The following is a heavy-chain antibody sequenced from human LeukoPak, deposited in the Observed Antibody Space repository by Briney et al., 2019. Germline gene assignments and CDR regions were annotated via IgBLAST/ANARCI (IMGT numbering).Heavy chain of an antibody. CDR3: ASSWYSSGWDFDY. CDR1: GFTFSSYE. Sequence: GGSLRLSCAASGFTFSSYEMNWVRQAPGKGLEWVSYISSSGSTIYYADSVKGRFTISRDNAKNSLYLQMNSLRAEDMAVYYCASSWYSSGWDFDYWGQGTLVTVSS. D-gene: IGHD6-19*01. CDR2: ISSSGSTI. V-gene: IGHV3-48*03. J-gene: IGHJ4*02.